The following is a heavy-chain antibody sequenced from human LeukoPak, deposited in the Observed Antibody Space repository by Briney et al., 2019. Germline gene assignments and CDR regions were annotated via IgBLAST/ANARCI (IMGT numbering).Heavy chain of an antibody. J-gene: IGHJ4*02. D-gene: IGHD4-17*01. CDR2: IYYSGST. CDR1: GGSISSSSYY. CDR3: ARATVTSPFDY. Sequence: SETLSLTCTVSGGSISSSSYYWSWIRQPPGKGLEWIGYIYYSGSTNYNPSLKSRVTISVDTSKNQFSLKLSSVTAADTAVYYCARATVTSPFDYWGQGTLVTVSS. V-gene: IGHV4-61*01.